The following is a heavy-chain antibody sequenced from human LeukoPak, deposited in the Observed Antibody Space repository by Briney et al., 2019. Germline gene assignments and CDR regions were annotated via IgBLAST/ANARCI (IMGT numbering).Heavy chain of an antibody. J-gene: IGHJ5*02. CDR1: GYTLTELS. D-gene: IGHD5-18*01. Sequence: ASLKVSCKVSGYTLTELSMHWVRQAPGKGLEWMGGFDPEDGETIYAQKFQGRVTMTEDTSTDTAYMELSSLRSEDTAVYYCATGRGYSYGVPWFDPWGQGTLVTVSS. CDR3: ATGRGYSYGVPWFDP. CDR2: FDPEDGET. V-gene: IGHV1-24*01.